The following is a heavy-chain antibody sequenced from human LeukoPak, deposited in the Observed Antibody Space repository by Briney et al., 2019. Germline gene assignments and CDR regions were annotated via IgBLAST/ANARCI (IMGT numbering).Heavy chain of an antibody. CDR2: IYTGGST. CDR1: GFTVSSSY. Sequence: GGSLRLSCAASGFTVSSSYMTWVRQAPGKGLEWVSVIYTGGSTYYADSVKGRFTISRDNSKNTLNLQMNSLRAEDTAVYYCARGWFDWGRGTLVTVSS. CDR3: ARGWFD. V-gene: IGHV3-53*01. J-gene: IGHJ4*02. D-gene: IGHD3-10*01.